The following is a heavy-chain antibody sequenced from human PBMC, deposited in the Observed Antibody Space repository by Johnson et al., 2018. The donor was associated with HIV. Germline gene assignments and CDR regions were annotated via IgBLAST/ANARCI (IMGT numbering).Heavy chain of an antibody. CDR3: AMEGGYCSGGSCVNAFDI. CDR2: INGYGGST. V-gene: IGHV3-20*04. J-gene: IGHJ3*02. CDR1: GFTFSSYA. Sequence: VQLVESGGGVVQPGRSLRLSCAASGFTFSSYAMHWVRQAPGKGLEWVSGINGYGGSTGYEDSVKGRFTISRDTAMNSLYLQMNSLRAEDTSLYYCAMEGGYCSGGSCVNAFDIWGQGTMVTVSS. D-gene: IGHD2-15*01.